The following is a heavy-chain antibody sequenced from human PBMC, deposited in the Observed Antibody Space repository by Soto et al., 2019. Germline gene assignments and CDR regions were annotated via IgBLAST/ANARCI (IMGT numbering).Heavy chain of an antibody. CDR3: AREGISGSYYFDF. D-gene: IGHD3-10*01. V-gene: IGHV4-59*01. CDR2: IFYSGST. CDR1: GVSISSYF. J-gene: IGHJ4*02. Sequence: SETLSLTCTVSGVSISSYFWSWIRQPPGKGLEWIGYIFYSGSTNYNPSLKSRVAMSLDTSKNQFSLKLVSVTPADTAVYYCAREGISGSYYFDFWGQGTPVTVSS.